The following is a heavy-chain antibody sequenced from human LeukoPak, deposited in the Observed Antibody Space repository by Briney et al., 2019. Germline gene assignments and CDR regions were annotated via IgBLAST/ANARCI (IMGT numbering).Heavy chain of an antibody. J-gene: IGHJ5*02. V-gene: IGHV1-18*01. CDR1: GYTFTSYG. CDR3: ARDFWSSGWYWFDP. Sequence: GASVKVSCKASGYTFTSYGISWVRQAPGQGLEWMGWISAYNGNRNYAQKLQGRVTMTTDTSTSTAYMELRSLRSGDTAVYYCARDFWSSGWYWFDPWGQGTLVTVSS. CDR2: ISAYNGNR. D-gene: IGHD6-19*01.